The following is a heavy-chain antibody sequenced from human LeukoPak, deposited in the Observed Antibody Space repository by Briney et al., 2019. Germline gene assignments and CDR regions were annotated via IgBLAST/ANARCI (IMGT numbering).Heavy chain of an antibody. V-gene: IGHV1-2*02. CDR3: ARAGFGELPSYGMDV. Sequence: ASVKVSCKASGYTFTGYYMHWVRQAPGQGLEWMGWINPNSGGTNYAQKFQGRVTMTRDTSISTAYMELSRLRSDDTAVYHCARAGFGELPSYGMDVWGQGTTVTVSS. CDR1: GYTFTGYY. D-gene: IGHD3-10*01. J-gene: IGHJ6*02. CDR2: INPNSGGT.